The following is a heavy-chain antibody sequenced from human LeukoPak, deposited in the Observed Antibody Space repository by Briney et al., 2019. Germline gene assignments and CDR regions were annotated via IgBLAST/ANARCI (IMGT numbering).Heavy chain of an antibody. Sequence: GGSLRLSCAASGFTFSNYGMSWVRQAPGRGLEWVSYIGNSGGDTFYTDSVKGRFTISRDNSRNTLSLHMNSLRAEDTAVYFCAKRQPTSGWFKYFDSWGQGTLVTVSS. CDR3: AKRQPTSGWFKYFDS. CDR1: GFTFSNYG. V-gene: IGHV3-23*01. J-gene: IGHJ4*02. CDR2: IGNSGGDT. D-gene: IGHD6-19*01.